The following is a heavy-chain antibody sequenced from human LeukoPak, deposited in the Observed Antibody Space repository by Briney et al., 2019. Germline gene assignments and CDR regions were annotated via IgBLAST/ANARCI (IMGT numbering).Heavy chain of an antibody. J-gene: IGHJ4*02. V-gene: IGHV1-58*02. CDR3: AAWLYYDFWSGYRGDY. CDR1: GYTFTGYY. CDR2: IVVGSGNT. D-gene: IGHD3-3*01. Sequence: SVKVSCKASGYTFTGYYMHWVRQAPGQGLEWIGWIVVGSGNTNYAQKFQERVTITRDMSTSTAYMELSSLRSEDTAVYYCAAWLYYDFWSGYRGDYWGQGTLVTVSS.